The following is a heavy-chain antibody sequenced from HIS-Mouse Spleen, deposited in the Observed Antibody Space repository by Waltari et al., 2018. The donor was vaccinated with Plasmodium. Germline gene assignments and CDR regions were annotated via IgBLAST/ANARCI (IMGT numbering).Heavy chain of an antibody. V-gene: IGHV4-39*07. CDR1: GGSIRSSSYY. Sequence: QLQLQESGPGLVKPSETLSLTCTVSGGSIRSSSYYWGWIRQPPGKGLEWIGSIYYGGSTYYNPSLKSRVTISVDTSKNQFSLKLSSVTAADTAVYYCARDRITGTSYFDYWGQGTLVTVSS. CDR2: IYYGGST. J-gene: IGHJ4*02. D-gene: IGHD1-7*01. CDR3: ARDRITGTSYFDY.